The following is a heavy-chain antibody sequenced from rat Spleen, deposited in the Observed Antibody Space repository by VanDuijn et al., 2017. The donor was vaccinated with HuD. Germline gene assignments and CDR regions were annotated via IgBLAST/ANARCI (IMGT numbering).Heavy chain of an antibody. CDR2: IIYDGSRT. V-gene: IGHV5-17*01. Sequence: EVQLVESGGGLVQPGRSLKFSCAASGFTFSDYAMAWVRQAPPKGLEWFATIIYDGSRTYYRDSVKGRFTISRDNAKRILYLQIDSRRAEDTATYFCARQWDTWGQGVMVTVSS. D-gene: IGHD2-2*01. J-gene: IGHJ2*01. CDR1: GFTFSDYA. CDR3: ARQWDT.